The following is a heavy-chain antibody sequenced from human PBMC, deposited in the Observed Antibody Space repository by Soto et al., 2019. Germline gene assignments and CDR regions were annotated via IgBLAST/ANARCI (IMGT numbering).Heavy chain of an antibody. Sequence: ASVKVSCKASGYTFTSYGIHWVRQAPGQGLEWMGWISAYNGNTNYAQKLQGRVTMTTDTSTSTAYMELRSLRSDDTAVYCCARGTRSPPAFDYWGQGTLVTVSS. CDR1: GYTFTSYG. CDR3: ARGTRSPPAFDY. V-gene: IGHV1-18*04. J-gene: IGHJ4*02. CDR2: ISAYNGNT.